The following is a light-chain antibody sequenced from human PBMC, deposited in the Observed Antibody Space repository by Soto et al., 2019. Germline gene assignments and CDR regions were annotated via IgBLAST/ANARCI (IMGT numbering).Light chain of an antibody. CDR2: GSS. CDR3: AAWDNRLRVRV. J-gene: IGLJ3*02. V-gene: IGLV1-44*01. Sequence: QSVLIQPPSVSGTTGQRVTISCSGSSSNIGGDTVSWFQLLPGTAPKLLIYGSSQRPSGVPDRFSGSKSGTSASLAISGLRSEDEADYYCAAWDNRLRVRVFGGGTKLTVL. CDR1: SSNIGGDT.